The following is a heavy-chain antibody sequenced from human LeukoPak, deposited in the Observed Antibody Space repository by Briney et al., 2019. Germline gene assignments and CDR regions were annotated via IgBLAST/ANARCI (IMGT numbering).Heavy chain of an antibody. CDR1: GGSISSGGYY. J-gene: IGHJ4*02. D-gene: IGHD4-11*01. CDR2: IYYSGST. Sequence: SQTLSLTCTVSGGSISSGGYYWSWIRQHPGKGLEWIGYIYYSGSTYYNPSLKSRFTISVDTSKNQFSLKLSSVTASDTAVYYCARTVTTRIFDYWGQGTLVTVSS. V-gene: IGHV4-31*03. CDR3: ARTVTTRIFDY.